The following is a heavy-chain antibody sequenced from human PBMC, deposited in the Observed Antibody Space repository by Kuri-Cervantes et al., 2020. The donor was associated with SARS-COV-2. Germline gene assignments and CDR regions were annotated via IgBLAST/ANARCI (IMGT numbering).Heavy chain of an antibody. Sequence: GGSLRLSCAASGFTFSSHAMHWVRQAPGKGLEWVAVISYDGSNKYYADSVKGRFTISRDNSKNTLYLQMNSLRAEDTAVYYCARDPDGYIPNDAFDIWGQGTMVTVSS. D-gene: IGHD5-24*01. CDR2: ISYDGSNK. V-gene: IGHV3-30*04. J-gene: IGHJ3*02. CDR3: ARDPDGYIPNDAFDI. CDR1: GFTFSSHA.